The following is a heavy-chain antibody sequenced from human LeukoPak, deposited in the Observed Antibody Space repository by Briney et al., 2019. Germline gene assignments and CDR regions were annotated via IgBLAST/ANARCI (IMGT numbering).Heavy chain of an antibody. CDR1: GGSISSYY. Sequence: SETLSLTCTVSGGSISSYYWSWIRQPPGKGLEWIGYIYYSGSTNYNPSLKSRVTISVDTSKNQFSLKLSSVTAADTAVYYCARVFGKYYYGMDVWGQGTTVTVSS. J-gene: IGHJ6*02. V-gene: IGHV4-59*01. CDR2: IYYSGST. CDR3: ARVFGKYYYGMDV. D-gene: IGHD3-10*02.